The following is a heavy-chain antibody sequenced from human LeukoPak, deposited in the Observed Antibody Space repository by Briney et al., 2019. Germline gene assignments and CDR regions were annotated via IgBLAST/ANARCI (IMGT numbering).Heavy chain of an antibody. D-gene: IGHD6-13*01. CDR1: GFSLSINRVG. V-gene: IGHV2-5*02. CDR2: IYWDGDK. CDR3: ARGEQQLVRPFFDS. Sequence: KVPGPTLAKPTQTLTLTCTFSGFSLSINRVGGGWIRQPPRKALQWLALIYWDGDKRYSPSLKSRLTITKDTSKNQVVLTMTNMDPVDTATYYCARGEQQLVRPFFDSWGQGTLVSVSS. J-gene: IGHJ4*02.